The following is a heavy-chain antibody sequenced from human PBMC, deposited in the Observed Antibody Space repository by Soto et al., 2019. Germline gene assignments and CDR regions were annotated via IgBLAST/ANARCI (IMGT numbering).Heavy chain of an antibody. CDR1: GYTFTGYY. V-gene: IGHV1-2*02. J-gene: IGHJ5*02. CDR2: INPNSGGT. Sequence: GASVKVSCKASGYTFTGYYMHWVRQAPGQGLEWMGWINPNSGGTNYAQKFQGRVTMTRDTSISTAYMELSRLRSDDTAVYYCARVQRWLPSGWFDPWGQGTLVTVSS. D-gene: IGHD5-12*01. CDR3: ARVQRWLPSGWFDP.